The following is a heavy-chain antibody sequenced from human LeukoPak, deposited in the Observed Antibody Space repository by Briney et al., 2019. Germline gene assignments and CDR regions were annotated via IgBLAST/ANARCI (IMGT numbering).Heavy chain of an antibody. J-gene: IGHJ3*02. D-gene: IGHD6-13*01. CDR2: IKQDGSEE. Sequence: HAGGSLRLSCAASGFTFSGYWMSWVRQAPGKGLEWVANIKQDGSEEYYVDSVKGRFTISRDNSKNTLYLQMNSLRAEDTAVYYCAREKAAANAFDIWGQGTMVTVSS. CDR1: GFTFSGYW. CDR3: AREKAAANAFDI. V-gene: IGHV3-7*01.